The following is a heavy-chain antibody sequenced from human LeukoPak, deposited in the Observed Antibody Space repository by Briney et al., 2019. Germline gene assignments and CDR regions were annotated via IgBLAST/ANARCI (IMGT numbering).Heavy chain of an antibody. CDR2: AYNGNT. J-gene: IGHJ4*02. CDR3: AREWGLESSGYYYAY. V-gene: IGHV1-18*01. D-gene: IGHD3-22*01. Sequence: AYNGNTNYAQKLQGRVTMTTDTSTSTAYMELRSLRSDDTAVYYCAREWGLESSGYYYAYWGQGTLVTVSS.